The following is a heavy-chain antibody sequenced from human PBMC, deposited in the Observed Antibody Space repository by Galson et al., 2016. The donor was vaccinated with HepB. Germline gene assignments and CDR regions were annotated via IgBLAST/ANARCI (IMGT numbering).Heavy chain of an antibody. V-gene: IGHV3-74*03. J-gene: IGHJ3*02. CDR2: ISSDGLTT. D-gene: IGHD2-15*01. CDR1: GFTFRTYW. Sequence: SLRLSCAASGFTFRTYWMHWVRQSPGMGLVWVSRISSDGLTTTYADSVKGRFTISRDNGRNTLYLQMNSLRAEDTAVYYCARGTFCSGDSCYSPAFDMWGQGTMVTVSS. CDR3: ARGTFCSGDSCYSPAFDM.